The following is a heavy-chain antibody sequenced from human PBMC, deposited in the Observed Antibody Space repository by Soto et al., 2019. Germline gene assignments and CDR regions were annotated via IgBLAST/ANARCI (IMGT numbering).Heavy chain of an antibody. Sequence: VASVKVSCKASGYTFTSYGISWVRQAPGQGLEWMGWISAYNGNTNYAQKLQGRVTMTTDTSTSTAYMELRSLRSDDTAVYYCAKDGERSRSWYGTFSWFDPWGQGTLVTVS. J-gene: IGHJ5*02. CDR3: AKDGERSRSWYGTFSWFDP. D-gene: IGHD6-13*01. V-gene: IGHV1-18*04. CDR2: ISAYNGNT. CDR1: GYTFTSYG.